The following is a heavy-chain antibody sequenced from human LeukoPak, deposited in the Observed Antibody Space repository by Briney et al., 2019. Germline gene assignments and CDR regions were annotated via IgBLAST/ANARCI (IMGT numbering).Heavy chain of an antibody. V-gene: IGHV1-18*01. J-gene: IGHJ6*02. CDR3: ARSKIPYSSSWYVGDYYYGMDV. CDR2: ISAYNGNT. Sequence: ASVKVSCKASGYTFTSYGISWGRQAPGQGLEWMGWISAYNGNTNYAQKLQGRVTMTTDTSTSTAYMELRSLRSDDTAVYYCARSKIPYSSSWYVGDYYYGMDVWGQGTTVTVSS. CDR1: GYTFTSYG. D-gene: IGHD6-13*01.